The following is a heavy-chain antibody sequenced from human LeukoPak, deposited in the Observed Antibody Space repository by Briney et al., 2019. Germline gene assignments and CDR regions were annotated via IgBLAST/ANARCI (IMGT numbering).Heavy chain of an antibody. D-gene: IGHD3-10*01. CDR1: GVTFEDYY. J-gene: IGHJ4*02. Sequence: GGSLRLSCTGSGVTFEDYYLSWIRQAPGKGLEWISYVSSTGGDKFYADPVKGRFTISRNNARNSLYMEMNDLIAEDTAFYYCARGENGSFDHWGQGTLVIVSS. CDR3: ARGENGSFDH. V-gene: IGHV3-11*01. CDR2: VSSTGGDK.